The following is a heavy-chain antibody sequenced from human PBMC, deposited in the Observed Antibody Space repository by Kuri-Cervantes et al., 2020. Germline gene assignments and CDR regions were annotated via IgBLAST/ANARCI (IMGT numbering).Heavy chain of an antibody. CDR3: ARVPWTAVAD. CDR2: IKEDGSEK. V-gene: IGHV3-7*01. J-gene: IGHJ4*02. Sequence: GGSLRLSCAASGFTFSSYGMHWVRQAPGKGLEWVANIKEDGSEKYYVDSVKGRFTISRDNAKNSLYLQVNSLRAEDTAVYYCARVPWTAVADWGRGTLVTVSS. CDR1: GFTFSSYG. D-gene: IGHD6-19*01.